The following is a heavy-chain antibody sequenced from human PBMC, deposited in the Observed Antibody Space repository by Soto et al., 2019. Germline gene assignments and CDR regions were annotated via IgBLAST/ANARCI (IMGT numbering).Heavy chain of an antibody. CDR2: ISGSGGST. Sequence: PGGSLRLSCAASGFTFSSYAMSWVRQAPGKGLEWVSAISGSGGSTYYADSVKGRFTISRDNSKNTLYLQMNSLRAEDTAVYYCAKDTGITMVRDHHFLTYNWFDPWGQGTLVTVSS. CDR3: AKDTGITMVRDHHFLTYNWFDP. J-gene: IGHJ5*02. V-gene: IGHV3-23*01. CDR1: GFTFSSYA. D-gene: IGHD3-10*01.